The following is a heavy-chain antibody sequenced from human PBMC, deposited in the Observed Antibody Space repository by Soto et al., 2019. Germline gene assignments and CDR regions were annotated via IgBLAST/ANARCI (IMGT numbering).Heavy chain of an antibody. Sequence: GGSLRLSCAASGFTFSSFAMSWIRQAPGKGLEWVATISASGGTTYYADSVKGRFTISRDNSKNTLYLQMNSLRAEDTAVYYCAKGFYNTVIDYWGQGTLVTVSS. CDR3: AKGFYNTVIDY. CDR1: GFTFSSFA. D-gene: IGHD1-1*01. J-gene: IGHJ4*02. CDR2: ISASGGTT. V-gene: IGHV3-23*01.